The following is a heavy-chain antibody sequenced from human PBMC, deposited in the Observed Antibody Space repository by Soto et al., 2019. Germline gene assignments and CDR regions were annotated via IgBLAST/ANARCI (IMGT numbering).Heavy chain of an antibody. Sequence: KTSETLSLTCAVSGYSISSGYYWGWIRQPPGKGLEWIGSIYHSGSTYYNPSLKSRVTISVDTSKNQFSLKLSSVTAADTAVYYCARGPERYYFDYWGQGTLVTRLL. CDR3: ARGPERYYFDY. D-gene: IGHD3-10*01. J-gene: IGHJ4*02. CDR1: GYSISSGYY. CDR2: IYHSGST. V-gene: IGHV4-38-2*01.